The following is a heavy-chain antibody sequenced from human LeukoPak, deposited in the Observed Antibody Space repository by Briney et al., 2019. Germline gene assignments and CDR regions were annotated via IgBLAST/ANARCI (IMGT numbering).Heavy chain of an antibody. Sequence: SVKVSCKASGGTFSSYTISWVRQPPGQGLEWMGRIIPILGIANYAQKFQGRVTITADKSTSTPYMELSSLRSEDTAVYYCARAGVAAAGYDYWGQGTLVTVSS. CDR1: GGTFSSYT. J-gene: IGHJ4*02. V-gene: IGHV1-69*02. CDR2: IIPILGIA. D-gene: IGHD6-13*01. CDR3: ARAGVAAAGYDY.